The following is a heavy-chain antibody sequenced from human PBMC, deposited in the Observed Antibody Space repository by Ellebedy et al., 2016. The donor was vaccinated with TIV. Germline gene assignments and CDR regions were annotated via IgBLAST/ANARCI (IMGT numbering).Heavy chain of an antibody. D-gene: IGHD1-26*01. Sequence: PGGSLRLSCAASGFTFTSYSMNWVRQAPGKGLEWVSSISSTGYYIYYADSLKGRFTISRDDARNSLYLQMGSLRAEDTAVYYCARSGELDSWGQGTLVTVSS. V-gene: IGHV3-21*06. CDR2: ISSTGYYI. CDR3: ARSGELDS. J-gene: IGHJ4*02. CDR1: GFTFTSYS.